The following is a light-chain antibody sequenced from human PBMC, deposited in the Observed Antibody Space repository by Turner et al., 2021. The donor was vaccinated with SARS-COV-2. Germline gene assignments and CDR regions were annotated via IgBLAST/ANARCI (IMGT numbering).Light chain of an antibody. CDR2: GAS. Sequence: EVVMTQSPATLSVSPGERATLSCRASQSVSTSLAWYQQKPGQAPRLLLHGASTRATGIPATFSGSGSGTEFTLTISSLRSEDFAVYYCQQYDNWPRTFGQGTKVEIK. J-gene: IGKJ1*01. CDR1: QSVSTS. CDR3: QQYDNWPRT. V-gene: IGKV3-15*01.